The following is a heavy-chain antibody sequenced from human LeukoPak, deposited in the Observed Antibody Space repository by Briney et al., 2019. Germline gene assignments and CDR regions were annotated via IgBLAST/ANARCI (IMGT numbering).Heavy chain of an antibody. J-gene: IGHJ4*02. V-gene: IGHV4-59*01. Sequence: SQTLSLTCTVSGGSISSYYWSWIRQPPGKGLEWIGYIYYSGSTNYNPSLKSRVTISVDTSKNQFSLKLSSLTDAHTAVYYCARGGLTVAEDYWGQGTLVTVSS. CDR2: IYYSGST. CDR3: ARGGLTVAEDY. CDR1: GGSISSYY. D-gene: IGHD4-23*01.